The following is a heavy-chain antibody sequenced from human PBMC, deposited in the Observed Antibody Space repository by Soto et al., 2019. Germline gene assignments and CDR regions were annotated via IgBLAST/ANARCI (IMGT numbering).Heavy chain of an antibody. V-gene: IGHV3-74*01. J-gene: IGHJ4*02. CDR2: INSDGSST. CDR1: GLPFSNAW. Sequence: GGSLRLSCAASGLPFSNAWMSSVRHAPGKGLVWVSRINSDGSSTSYADSVKGRFTISRDNAKNTLYLQMNSLRADDTAVYYCARGRGPFTPWGQGTMVTVSS. CDR3: ARGRGPFTP. D-gene: IGHD5-12*01.